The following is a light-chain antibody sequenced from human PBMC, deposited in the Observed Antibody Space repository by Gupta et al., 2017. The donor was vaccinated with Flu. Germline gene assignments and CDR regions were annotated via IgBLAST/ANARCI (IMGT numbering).Light chain of an antibody. Sequence: DVQMTQPPSTLSASVGDRVTITCRASHSISIWLAWYQQKPVKAPKLLISKASTLESGVPSRFSGSGSVTEFTLTISRLQPEDFATYYCQEYNTYSITFGQGTRLEIK. CDR1: HSISIW. CDR3: QEYNTYSIT. CDR2: KAS. J-gene: IGKJ5*01. V-gene: IGKV1-5*03.